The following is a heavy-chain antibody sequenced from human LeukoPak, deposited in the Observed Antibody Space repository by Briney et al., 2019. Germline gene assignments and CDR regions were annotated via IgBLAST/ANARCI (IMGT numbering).Heavy chain of an antibody. V-gene: IGHV3-30*03. CDR2: ISYDGSNK. J-gene: IGHJ4*02. CDR3: VGFDY. Sequence: GRSLRLSCAASGFTFSSYGMHWVRQAPGKGLEWVAVISYDGSNKYYADSVKGRFTISRDNSKSTLYLQMNSLRAEDTAVYYCVGFDYWGQGTLVTVSS. CDR1: GFTFSSYG.